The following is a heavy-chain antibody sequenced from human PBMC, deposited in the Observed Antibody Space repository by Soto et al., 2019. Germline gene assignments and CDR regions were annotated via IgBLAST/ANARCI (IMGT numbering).Heavy chain of an antibody. J-gene: IGHJ3*02. CDR1: GFNFSSYA. CDR3: AKDDMVVVVMGAFNI. D-gene: IGHD3-22*01. CDR2: ISGSGGST. Sequence: GGSLRLSCAASGFNFSSYAMSWVRQAPGKGLEWVSAISGSGGSTYYADSVKGRFTISRDNSKNTLYLQMNSLRAEDTAVYYCAKDDMVVVVMGAFNICGQGTMVTVSS. V-gene: IGHV3-23*01.